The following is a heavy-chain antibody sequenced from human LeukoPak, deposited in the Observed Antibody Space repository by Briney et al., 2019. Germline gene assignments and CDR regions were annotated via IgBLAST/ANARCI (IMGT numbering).Heavy chain of an antibody. CDR2: TYYMSKWYN. Sequence: SQTLSLTCAISGDSVSSNSATWNWIRQSPSRGLEWLGRTYYMSKWYNDYAVSVKSRITISADTSKNQFSLQLNSVSPEDTAVYYCAGIRGYSYGFDYWGQGTLVTVSS. CDR3: AGIRGYSYGFDY. V-gene: IGHV6-1*01. D-gene: IGHD5-18*01. J-gene: IGHJ4*02. CDR1: GDSVSSNSAT.